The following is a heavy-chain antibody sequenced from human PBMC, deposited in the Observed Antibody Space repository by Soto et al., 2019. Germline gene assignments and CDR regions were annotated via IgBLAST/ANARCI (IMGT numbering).Heavy chain of an antibody. V-gene: IGHV3-30-3*01. CDR2: ISYDGSNK. D-gene: IGHD2-2*01. Sequence: GGSLRLSCAASGFTFSSYAMHWVRQAPGKGLEWVAVISYDGSNKYYADSVKGRFTISRDNSKNTLYLQMNSLRAEDTAVYYCARDLNPVVPAAPSDYWGQGTLVTVSS. J-gene: IGHJ4*02. CDR1: GFTFSSYA. CDR3: ARDLNPVVPAAPSDY.